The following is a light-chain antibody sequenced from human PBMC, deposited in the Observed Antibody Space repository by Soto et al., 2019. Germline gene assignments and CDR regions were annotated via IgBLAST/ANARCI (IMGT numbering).Light chain of an antibody. CDR2: DAS. CDR3: QQYGYSPLT. V-gene: IGKV3-20*01. J-gene: IGKJ4*01. CDR1: QSVGSTY. Sequence: EVVLTQSPVTLSLSPGERATLSCRASQSVGSTYLAWYQQRPGQTPRLLIYDASTRAAAIPDRFSGTGSGADFTLTISRLEPEDVGIYYCQQYGYSPLTFGRGTKVEIK.